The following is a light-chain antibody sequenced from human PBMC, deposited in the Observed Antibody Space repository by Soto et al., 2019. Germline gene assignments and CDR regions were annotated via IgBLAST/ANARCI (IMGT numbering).Light chain of an antibody. CDR2: GAS. Sequence: EIVMTQSPATVPVSRGERVTLSCRASQSVSIDLAWYQQKPGQAPRLLIYGASTRATGIPARFSGSGSGTEFTLTISSLQSEDFAVYYCQQYNNWPRTFGQGTKVDIK. CDR3: QQYNNWPRT. CDR1: QSVSID. V-gene: IGKV3-15*01. J-gene: IGKJ1*01.